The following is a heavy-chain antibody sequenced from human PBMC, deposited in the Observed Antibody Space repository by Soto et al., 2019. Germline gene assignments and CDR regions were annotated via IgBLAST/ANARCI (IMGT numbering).Heavy chain of an antibody. CDR2: IWYDGSNK. D-gene: IGHD4-17*01. V-gene: IGHV3-33*01. CDR1: GFTFSSYG. CDR3: ARDEGIHDYGDYGGWFDP. J-gene: IGHJ5*02. Sequence: QVQLVESGGGVVQPGRSLRLSCAASGFTFSSYGMHWVRQAPGKGLEWVAVIWYDGSNKYYADSVKGRFTISRDNSKNTLYLKMNSLRAEDTAVYYCARDEGIHDYGDYGGWFDPWGQGTLVTVSS.